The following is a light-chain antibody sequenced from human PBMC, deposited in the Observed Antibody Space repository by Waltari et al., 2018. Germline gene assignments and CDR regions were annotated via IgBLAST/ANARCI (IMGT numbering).Light chain of an antibody. Sequence: EIVLTQSPGTLSLSPVERATLSCSASRSVDNNYLAWYQQKPGQAPRLLIHGASSRATGIPDRFSGSGSGTDFTLTVSRLEPEDFAVYYCQQYGTSLYTFGQGTKLEIK. CDR3: QQYGTSLYT. V-gene: IGKV3-20*01. CDR1: RSVDNNY. J-gene: IGKJ2*01. CDR2: GAS.